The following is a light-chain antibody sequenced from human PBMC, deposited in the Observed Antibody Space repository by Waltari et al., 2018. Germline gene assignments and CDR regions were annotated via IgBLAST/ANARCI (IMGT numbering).Light chain of an antibody. CDR1: ALPKQY. V-gene: IGLV3-25*03. J-gene: IGLJ3*02. CDR3: QSTDTSGGWV. CDR2: KTI. Sequence: SYELTQPPSVSVSPGQTARLTCSGDALPKQYTYWYQQKAGQAPVLLIYKTIERPSGTPERFSGSRSGTIVTLSISGVQAEDEADYYCQSTDTSGGWVFGGGTKVTVL.